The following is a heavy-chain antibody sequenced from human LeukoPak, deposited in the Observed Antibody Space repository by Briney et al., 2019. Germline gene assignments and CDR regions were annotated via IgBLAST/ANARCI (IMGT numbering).Heavy chain of an antibody. CDR2: INADGSST. V-gene: IGHV3-74*01. CDR1: GFTFSSYW. D-gene: IGHD1-26*01. CDR3: AREVAYTGSYYEDY. Sequence: PGGSLRLSCAASGFTFSSYWMHWVRQAPGKGLVWVSRINADGSSTSYADSVKGRFTISRDNAKNTLYLQMNSLRAEDTAVYYCAREVAYTGSYYEDYWGQGTLVTVSS. J-gene: IGHJ4*02.